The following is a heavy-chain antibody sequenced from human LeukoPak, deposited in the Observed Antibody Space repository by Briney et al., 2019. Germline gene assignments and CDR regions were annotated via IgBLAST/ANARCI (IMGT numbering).Heavy chain of an antibody. CDR2: IKEDGSAK. CDR3: VIDSPGYGAYDFD. J-gene: IGHJ4*02. D-gene: IGHD5-12*01. V-gene: IGHV3-7*01. Sequence: GGSLRLSCAASGYTFSSYWMSWVRQAPGKGLEWVANIKEDGSAKYYVDSVKGRFTISRDNAKNSLYLQINNLSAEDTAVYYCVIDSPGYGAYDFDWGQGTLVTVSS. CDR1: GYTFSSYW.